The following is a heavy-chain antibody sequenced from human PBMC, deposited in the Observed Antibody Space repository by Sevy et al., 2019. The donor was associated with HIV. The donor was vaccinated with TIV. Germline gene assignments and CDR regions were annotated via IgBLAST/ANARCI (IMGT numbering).Heavy chain of an antibody. CDR3: ARDLAARPRVFDY. CDR2: IYYTGNT. CDR1: GGSISSYF. J-gene: IGHJ4*02. Sequence: SETLSLTCSVSGGSISSYFWSWIRQPPGKGLEWIGNIYYTGNTDYNPSLKSRVTMSLDTSKNHFSLRLSSVTAADTAEYYCARDLAARPRVFDYWGQGSLVTVSS. D-gene: IGHD6-6*01. V-gene: IGHV4-59*01.